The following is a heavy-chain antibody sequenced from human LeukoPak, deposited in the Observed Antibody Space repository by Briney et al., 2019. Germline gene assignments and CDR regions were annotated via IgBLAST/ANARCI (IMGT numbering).Heavy chain of an antibody. J-gene: IGHJ3*02. Sequence: GGSLRLSCAASGFTFSSYAMHWVRQAPGKGLEWVAAISYDGSNKYYADSVKGRFTISRDNSKNTLYLQMNSLRAEDTAVYYCASGLGTHAFDIWGQGTMVTVSS. CDR1: GFTFSSYA. CDR2: ISYDGSNK. D-gene: IGHD1-14*01. CDR3: ASGLGTHAFDI. V-gene: IGHV3-30-3*01.